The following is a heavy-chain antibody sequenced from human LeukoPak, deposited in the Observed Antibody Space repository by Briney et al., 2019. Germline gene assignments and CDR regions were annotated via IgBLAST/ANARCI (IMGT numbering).Heavy chain of an antibody. CDR1: GFTLSSYW. CDR2: IKQDGSEK. CDR3: TRDLAPDCSGGSCYYYYYYMDV. D-gene: IGHD2-15*01. Sequence: GGSLRLSCAASGFTLSSYWMSWVRQAPAKGREWVANIKQDGSEKYYVDSVKGRFTITRDNAKNPLYLQMNSMRAEATAVYYCTRDLAPDCSGGSCYYYYYYMDVWGKGTTVTVSS. V-gene: IGHV3-7*01. J-gene: IGHJ6*03.